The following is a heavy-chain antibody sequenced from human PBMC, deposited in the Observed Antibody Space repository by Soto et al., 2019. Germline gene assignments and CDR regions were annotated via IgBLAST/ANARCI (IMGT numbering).Heavy chain of an antibody. J-gene: IGHJ6*03. CDR1: GDTFSNHT. Sequence: QVQLVQSGAEVKKPGSSVKVSCKASGDTFSNHTIIWVRQAPGQGLEWMGRSIPILGVANYAQKFQGKGTITQDKSPSTAYIGLSSLRSADTDVYYCARVAEMGTVTKGYYYYMDVWGKGTTVTVSS. CDR3: ARVAEMGTVTKGYYYYMDV. V-gene: IGHV1-69*04. D-gene: IGHD4-17*01. CDR2: SIPILGVA.